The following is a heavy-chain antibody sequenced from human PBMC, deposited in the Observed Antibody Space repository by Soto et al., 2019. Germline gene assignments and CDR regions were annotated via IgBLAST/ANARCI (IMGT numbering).Heavy chain of an antibody. V-gene: IGHV4-39*01. J-gene: IGHJ5*02. CDR2: MYYSGTT. CDR1: GGSFSSIDSY. Sequence: QLQLQESGPGLVKPSETLSLTSTAPGGSFSSIDSYWGWPRQPPGKGLDFIGSMYYSGTTYYNPSLKNRITISVDTSKNQFSLKLISVTAADTAVYYCAVVDSTGNWFDPWGQGALVTVSS. CDR3: AVVDSTGNWFDP. D-gene: IGHD3-22*01.